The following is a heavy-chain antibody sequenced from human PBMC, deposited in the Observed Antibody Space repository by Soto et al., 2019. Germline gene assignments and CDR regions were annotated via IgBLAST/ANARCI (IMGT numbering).Heavy chain of an antibody. CDR2: IYYSGST. J-gene: IGHJ5*02. CDR1: GGSISSSSYY. Sequence: SETLSLTCTVSGGSISSSSYYWGWIRQPPGKGLEWIGSIYYSGSTYYNPSLKSRVTISVDTSKNQFSLKLSSVTAADTAVYYWARPKIAFFKLFDPWGQGTLVTVSS. D-gene: IGHD3-3*02. V-gene: IGHV4-39*01. CDR3: ARPKIAFFKLFDP.